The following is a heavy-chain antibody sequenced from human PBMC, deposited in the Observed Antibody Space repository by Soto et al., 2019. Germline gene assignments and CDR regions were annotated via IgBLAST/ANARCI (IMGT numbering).Heavy chain of an antibody. V-gene: IGHV4-30-2*01. J-gene: IGHJ5*02. Sequence: SETLSLTCAVSGGSISSGGYSWSWIRQPPGKGLEWIGYIYRSGSTYYNPSLKSRVTISVDRSKNQFSLKLSSVTAADTAVYYCARERYYYGSGSPHNWFDPWGQGTLVTVSS. CDR1: GGSISSGGYS. CDR2: IYRSGST. CDR3: ARERYYYGSGSPHNWFDP. D-gene: IGHD3-10*01.